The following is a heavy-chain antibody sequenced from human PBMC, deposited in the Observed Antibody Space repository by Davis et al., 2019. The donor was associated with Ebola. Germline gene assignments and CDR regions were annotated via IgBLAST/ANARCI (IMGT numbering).Heavy chain of an antibody. V-gene: IGHV5-10-1*01. D-gene: IGHD2-8*02. CDR1: GYSFTNYW. CDR3: ARLPSTGENYGMDV. J-gene: IGHJ6*02. CDR2: IDPSDSYT. Sequence: GESLKISCKGSGYSFTNYWIGWVRQMPGKGLEWMGRIDPSDSYTKYNPSFQGHVTISADKSISTAYLQWSSLKASDTAMYYCARLPSTGENYGMDVWGQGTTVTVSS.